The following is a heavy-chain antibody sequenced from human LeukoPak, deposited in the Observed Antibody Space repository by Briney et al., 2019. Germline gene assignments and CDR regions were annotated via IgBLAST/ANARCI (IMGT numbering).Heavy chain of an antibody. CDR1: GFTFSSYE. J-gene: IGHJ4*02. CDR3: ARVPTKLDY. Sequence: GGSLRLSCAASGFTFSSYEMNWVRQAPGKGLEWVSYISSSSSYIYYADSVKGRFTISRDNAKNSLYLQMNSLRAEDTAVYYCARVPTKLDYWGQGTLVTVSS. V-gene: IGHV3-21*05. CDR2: ISSSSSYI.